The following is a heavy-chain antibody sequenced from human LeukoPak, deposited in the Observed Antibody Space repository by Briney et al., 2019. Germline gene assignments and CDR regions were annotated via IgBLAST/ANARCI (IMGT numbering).Heavy chain of an antibody. CDR1: GFTFSNYW. CDR3: ARVGEYDSFDY. J-gene: IGHJ4*02. CDR2: IKEDGTEK. D-gene: IGHD2/OR15-2a*01. V-gene: IGHV3-7*01. Sequence: GGSLRLSCAASGFTFSNYWMGWVRQPPGKGLQWVANIKEDGTEKYYVDSVKGRFTIPRDNAKNSVYLQMNSLRVEETAVYYCARVGEYDSFDYWGQGTLVTVSS.